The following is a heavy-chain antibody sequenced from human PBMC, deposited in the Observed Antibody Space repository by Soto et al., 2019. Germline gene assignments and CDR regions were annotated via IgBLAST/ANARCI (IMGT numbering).Heavy chain of an antibody. CDR3: AKDLMYYYVSSGYYYYYGMDV. Sequence: GGSLRLSCAASGFTFSSYGMHWVRQAPGKGLEWVAVISYDGSNKYYADSVKGRFTISRDNSKNTLYLQMNSLRAEDTAVYYCAKDLMYYYVSSGYYYYYGMDVWGQGTTVTVSS. V-gene: IGHV3-30*18. D-gene: IGHD3-22*01. CDR1: GFTFSSYG. J-gene: IGHJ6*02. CDR2: ISYDGSNK.